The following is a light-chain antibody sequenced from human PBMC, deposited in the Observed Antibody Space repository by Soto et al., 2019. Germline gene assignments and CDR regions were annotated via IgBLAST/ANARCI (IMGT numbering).Light chain of an antibody. CDR1: QSISSW. V-gene: IGKV1-5*01. CDR3: QQYKSYPYT. J-gene: IGKJ2*01. CDR2: DAS. Sequence: DIQMTQSPSTLSASVGDRVTITCRASQSISSWLAWDQQKPGKAPKLRIYDASSLESGVPARFSGSGSGTEFTLPSSSLQPYDFATYHCQQYKSYPYTFGQGTKLEIK.